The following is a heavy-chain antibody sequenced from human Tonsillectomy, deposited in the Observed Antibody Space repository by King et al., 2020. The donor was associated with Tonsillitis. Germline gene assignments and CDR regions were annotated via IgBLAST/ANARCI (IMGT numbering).Heavy chain of an antibody. Sequence: EVQLVESGAEVKKPGESLKISCKDSGYSFTSYWIGWVRQMPGKGLEWMGIIYPGDSDTRYSPSFQGQVTISADKSISSAYLQWSSLKASDTAMYYCARLEDSGDQPPHFDYGGQGTRVTVS. CDR3: ARLEDSGDQPPHFDY. CDR2: IYPGDSDT. V-gene: IGHV5-51*01. D-gene: IGHD4-17*01. J-gene: IGHJ4*02. CDR1: GYSFTSYW.